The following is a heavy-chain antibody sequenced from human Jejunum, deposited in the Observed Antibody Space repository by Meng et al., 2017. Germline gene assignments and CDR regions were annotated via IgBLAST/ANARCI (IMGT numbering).Heavy chain of an antibody. V-gene: IGHV3-33*01. CDR1: GISVSHSG. CDR3: ARDRGVRDLDH. Sequence: QGEVGGPGGGRFAPRVSLGPSCVESGISVSHSGMHWVRQAPGKGLEWVAMIWSDASNKYYADSVKGRFTISRDNSKNTVYLQMDSLRADDTAVFYCARDRGVRDLDHWGQGTLVTVSS. J-gene: IGHJ4*02. CDR2: IWSDASNK. D-gene: IGHD3-10*01.